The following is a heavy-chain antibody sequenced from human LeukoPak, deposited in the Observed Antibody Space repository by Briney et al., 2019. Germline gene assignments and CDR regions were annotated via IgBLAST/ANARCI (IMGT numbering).Heavy chain of an antibody. J-gene: IGHJ4*02. V-gene: IGHV4-59*08. D-gene: IGHD1-14*01. CDR3: ARHRNLREIDY. CDR2: IYYNGRT. Sequence: SETLSLTCTVSGASISSYYWSWIRQPPGKGLEWIGYIYYNGRTKYNPSLKSRVTISVDTSKNQFSLKLSSVTAADTAVYYCARHRNLREIDYWGQGTLVTVSS. CDR1: GASISSYY.